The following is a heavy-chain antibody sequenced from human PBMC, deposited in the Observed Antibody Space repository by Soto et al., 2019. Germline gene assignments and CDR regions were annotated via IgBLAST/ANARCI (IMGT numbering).Heavy chain of an antibody. Sequence: EVQLVESGGGLVKPGGSLRLSCVASGFGFSKYSMNWDRQTPGKALEWVSFISGNSPSIDTYIYYADSVQGRFTVSRGNAKDSLALQMASLRVDATAGYYRARERGDSTQHRGVPFATLGQGPRVTVSS. J-gene: IGHJ5*02. D-gene: IGHD3-10*01. CDR2: ISGNSPSIDTYI. CDR3: ARERGDSTQHRGVPFAT. V-gene: IGHV3-21*02. CDR1: GFGFSKYS.